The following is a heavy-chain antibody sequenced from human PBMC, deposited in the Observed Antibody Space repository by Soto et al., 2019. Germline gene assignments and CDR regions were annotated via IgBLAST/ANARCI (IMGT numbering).Heavy chain of an antibody. V-gene: IGHV3-33*01. CDR2: IWYDGSNK. CDR3: ARVPITIFGVVTRMGMDV. CDR1: GFTFSSYG. Sequence: GASLRLSCAASGFTFSSYGMHWVRQAPGKGLEWVAVIWYDGSNKYYADSVKGRFTISRDNSKNTLYLQMNSLRAEDTAVYYCARVPITIFGVVTRMGMDVWGQGT. J-gene: IGHJ6*02. D-gene: IGHD3-3*01.